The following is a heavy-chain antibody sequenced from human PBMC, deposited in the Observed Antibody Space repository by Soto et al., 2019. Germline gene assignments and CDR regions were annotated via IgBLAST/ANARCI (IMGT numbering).Heavy chain of an antibody. V-gene: IGHV3-15*01. CDR3: TTKSYVWGNYRLGAFDI. D-gene: IGHD3-16*02. CDR1: GFTFSDAW. Sequence: EVKLVESGGGLVQPGGSLRLSCAASGFTFSDAWMSWVRQAPGKGLEWVGLIKRKTDGGTTDYAAPVKGRFTISRDDSRNTLYLQMNSLKTEDTAVYYCTTKSYVWGNYRLGAFDIWGQGTMVTVSS. CDR2: IKRKTDGGTT. J-gene: IGHJ3*02.